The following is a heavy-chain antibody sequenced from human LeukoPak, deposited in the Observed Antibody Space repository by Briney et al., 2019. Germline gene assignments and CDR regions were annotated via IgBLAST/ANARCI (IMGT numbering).Heavy chain of an antibody. CDR2: ISSSAYTT. D-gene: IGHD6-25*01. CDR1: GFTFSSYA. Sequence: GGSLRLSCAASGFTFSSYAMSWARQAPGKGLEWVSAISSSAYTTHYADSVKGRFTISRDNSKNTLYLQMNSLRAEDTAVYYCAKAVGFFGYDAFDIWGRGTMVTVSS. V-gene: IGHV3-23*01. J-gene: IGHJ3*02. CDR3: AKAVGFFGYDAFDI.